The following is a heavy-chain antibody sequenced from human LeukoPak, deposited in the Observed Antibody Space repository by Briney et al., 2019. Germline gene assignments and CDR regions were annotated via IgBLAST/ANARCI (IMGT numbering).Heavy chain of an antibody. CDR3: TTELERPDFDY. V-gene: IGHV3-15*01. D-gene: IGHD1-1*01. CDR2: IKSKTDGGTT. Sequence: GGSLRLSCAASGFTFSSYSMNWVRQAPGKGLEWVGRIKSKTDGGTTDYAAPVKGRFTISRDDSKNTLYLQMNSLKTEDTAVYYCTTELERPDFDYWGQGTLVTVSS. J-gene: IGHJ4*02. CDR1: GFTFSSYS.